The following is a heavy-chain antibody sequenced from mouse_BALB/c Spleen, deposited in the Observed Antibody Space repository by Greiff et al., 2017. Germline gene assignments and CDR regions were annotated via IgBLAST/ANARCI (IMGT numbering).Heavy chain of an antibody. CDR3: ARNRGYGSSPFAY. V-gene: IGHV2-4-1*01. CDR1: GFSLTSYG. D-gene: IGHD1-1*01. J-gene: IGHJ3*01. CDR2: IWSGGST. Sequence: VQLVESGPGLVQPSQSLSITCTVSGFSLTSYGVHWVRQSPGKGLEWLGVIWSGGSTDYNAAFISRLSISKDNSKSQVFFKMNSLQADDTAIYYCARNRGYGSSPFAYWGQGTLVTVSA.